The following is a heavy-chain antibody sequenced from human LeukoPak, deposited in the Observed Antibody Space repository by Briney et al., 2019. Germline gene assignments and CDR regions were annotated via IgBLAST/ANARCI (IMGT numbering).Heavy chain of an antibody. CDR3: ARDKVIQLWFCLGY. D-gene: IGHD5-18*01. J-gene: IGHJ4*02. Sequence: GGSLRLSCAASGVTFSSYAMHWVRQAPGKGLEWVAVISYDGSNKYYADSVKGRFTISRDNSKNTLYLQMNSLRAEDTAVYYCARDKVIQLWFCLGYWGQGTLVTVSS. CDR1: GVTFSSYA. V-gene: IGHV3-30*01. CDR2: ISYDGSNK.